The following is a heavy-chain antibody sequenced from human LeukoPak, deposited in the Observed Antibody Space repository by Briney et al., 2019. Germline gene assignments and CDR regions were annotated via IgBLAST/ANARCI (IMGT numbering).Heavy chain of an antibody. V-gene: IGHV3-48*03. Sequence: PGGSLRLSCAASGFTFSSYEMNWVRQAPGKGLEWVSYISSSGSTIYYADSVKGRFTISRDNAKNSLCLQMNSLRAEDTAVYYCARSPTGSGWYYFDYWGQGTLVTVSP. CDR2: ISSSGSTI. CDR1: GFTFSSYE. D-gene: IGHD6-19*01. J-gene: IGHJ4*02. CDR3: ARSPTGSGWYYFDY.